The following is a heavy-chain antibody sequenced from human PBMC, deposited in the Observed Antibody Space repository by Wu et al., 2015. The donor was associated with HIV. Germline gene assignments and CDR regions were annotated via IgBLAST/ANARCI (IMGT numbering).Heavy chain of an antibody. CDR2: ISAYKIDNT. D-gene: IGHD6-19*01. Sequence: QVQLVQPGAEVKKPGASVKVSCKASGYTFTSYGISWVRQAPGQGLEWMGWISAYKIDNTNYAQEAPGQSHMKPQTNIHEHSLHGTERSLKDMTHGRKYYCAKRSAVADYPYPKLPYYGIGPSGAKRDHG. V-gene: IGHV1-18*01. CDR3: AKRSAVADYPYPKLPYYGIGPS. CDR1: GYTFTSYG. J-gene: IGHJ6*02.